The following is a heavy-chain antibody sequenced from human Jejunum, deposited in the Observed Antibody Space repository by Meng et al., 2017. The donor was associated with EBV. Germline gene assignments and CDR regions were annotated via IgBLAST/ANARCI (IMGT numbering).Heavy chain of an antibody. CDR3: ARRVDLGVTAHFDY. D-gene: IGHD2-21*02. CDR2: INHSGST. CDR1: GGSFSGYS. J-gene: IGHJ4*02. Sequence: QVMSKHGASGLFKPSGPLPLTCAVYGGSFSGYSWSWIRQSPGKGLEWIGEINHSGSTNYNPSLKSRVTILVDTSKNQFSLKVNSVTAADTAVYYCARRVDLGVTAHFDYWGQGTLVTVSS. V-gene: IGHV4-34*01.